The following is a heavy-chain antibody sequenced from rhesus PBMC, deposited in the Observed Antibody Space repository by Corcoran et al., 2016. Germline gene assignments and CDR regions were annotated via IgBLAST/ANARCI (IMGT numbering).Heavy chain of an antibody. CDR1: GGSISGYYY. D-gene: IGHD1-26*01. CDR3: ASAVTGTNYFDY. J-gene: IGHJ4*01. CDR2: IYGSGGSN. Sequence: QVQLQESGPGLVKPSETLSLTCAVSGGSISGYYYWSWIRQPPGKGLEWIGSIYGSGGSNYLNPSLKRRVTLSVDTSKNQFSLKLSSVTAADTAVYYCASAVTGTNYFDYWGQGVLVTVSS. V-gene: IGHV4S14*01.